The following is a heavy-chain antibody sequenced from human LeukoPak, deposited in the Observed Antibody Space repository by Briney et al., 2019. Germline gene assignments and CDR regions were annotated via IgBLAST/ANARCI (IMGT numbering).Heavy chain of an antibody. CDR2: ISSSSSYI. D-gene: IGHD2-2*01. Sequence: GGSLRLSCAAYGFTFSSYSMNWVRQAPGKGLEWVSSISSSSSYIYYADSVKGRFTISRDNAKNSLYLQMTGLRAEDTAIYYCARLGLWYQQCYYMDVWGKGTTVTLSS. CDR1: GFTFSSYS. CDR3: ARLGLWYQQCYYMDV. V-gene: IGHV3-21*01. J-gene: IGHJ6*03.